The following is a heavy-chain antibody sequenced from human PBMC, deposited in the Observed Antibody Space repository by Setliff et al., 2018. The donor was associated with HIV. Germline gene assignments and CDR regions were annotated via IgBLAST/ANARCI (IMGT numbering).Heavy chain of an antibody. CDR3: ARDRGYPDSFNI. CDR1: GFTFSSFW. Sequence: GGSLRLSCAASGFTFSSFWMSWVRQAPGKGLEWVANINQVESEKYYVDSVKGRFTISRDNAKNSLYLQMNSLGVEDTAIYYCARDRGYPDSFNIWGQGTVVTVSS. D-gene: IGHD3-10*01. V-gene: IGHV3-7*01. CDR2: INQVESEK. J-gene: IGHJ3*02.